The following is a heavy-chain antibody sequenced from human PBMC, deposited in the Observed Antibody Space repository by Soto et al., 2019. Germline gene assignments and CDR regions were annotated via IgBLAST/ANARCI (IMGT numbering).Heavy chain of an antibody. CDR3: ARALFPDVDIYAMDV. Sequence: VGSLRLSCAASGFTFRDHAMHWVCQAPGKGREWLAIIWNDGSNKFYAGSVQGRFTISRDNSKNTVYLQMNTLSAEDTAVYYCARALFPDVDIYAMDVWGQGTTVTVSS. D-gene: IGHD5-12*01. V-gene: IGHV3-33*01. CDR2: IWNDGSNK. CDR1: GFTFRDHA. J-gene: IGHJ6*02.